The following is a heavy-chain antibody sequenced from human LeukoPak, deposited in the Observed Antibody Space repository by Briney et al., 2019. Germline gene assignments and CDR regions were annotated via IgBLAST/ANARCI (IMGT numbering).Heavy chain of an antibody. CDR2: INHSGSN. CDR1: GGSFSGYY. J-gene: IGHJ6*02. V-gene: IGHV4-34*01. D-gene: IGHD5-12*01. Sequence: SETLSLTCAVYGGSFSGYYWSCIRQPPGKRLEWIGEINHSGSNNYNPYLKSRVTISVDTSKNQFSMKLRSVTAADTAVYYCAREEWLRLGMDVWGQGTTVTVSS. CDR3: AREEWLRLGMDV.